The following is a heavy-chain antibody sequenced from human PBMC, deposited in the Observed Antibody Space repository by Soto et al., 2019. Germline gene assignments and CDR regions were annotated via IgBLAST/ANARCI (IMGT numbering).Heavy chain of an antibody. J-gene: IGHJ4*02. CDR1: GYSFTRYD. V-gene: IGHV1-8*01. CDR2: MNPNSGNT. Sequence: QVQLVQSGADVKKPGTSMKVSCKASGYSFTRYDINWVRQVPGQGLEWMGRMNPNSGNTGYAQKFQGRVTMTRNTSIATAYMELSNLRPDDTAVYYCARVEGFFPAFDYWGQGNLVTVSS. CDR3: ARVEGFFPAFDY.